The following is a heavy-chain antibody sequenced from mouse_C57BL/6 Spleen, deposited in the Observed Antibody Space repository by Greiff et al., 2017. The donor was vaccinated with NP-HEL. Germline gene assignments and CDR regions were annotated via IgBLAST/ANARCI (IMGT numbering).Heavy chain of an antibody. D-gene: IGHD2-5*01. CDR3: ARGPNSNYVGYYAMDY. CDR1: GYTFTDYN. CDR2: INPNNGGT. Sequence: DVQLQESGPELVKPGASVKMSCKASGYTFTDYNMHWVKQSHGKSLEWIGYINPNNGGTSYNQKFKGKATLTVNKSSSTAYMELRSLTSEDSAVYYCARGPNSNYVGYYAMDYWGQGTSVTVSS. J-gene: IGHJ4*01. V-gene: IGHV1-22*01.